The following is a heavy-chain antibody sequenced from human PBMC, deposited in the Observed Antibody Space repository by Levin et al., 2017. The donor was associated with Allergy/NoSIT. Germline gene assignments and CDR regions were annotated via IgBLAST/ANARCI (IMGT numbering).Heavy chain of an antibody. J-gene: IGHJ3*01. D-gene: IGHD3-10*01. V-gene: IGHV3-48*02. Sequence: HGESLKISCAASGFTFSSYSMNWVRQAPGRGLEWVSYISTTSATLNYADSVKGRFTISRDNAKNSLYLQMNSLRDEDTAVYYCASTLRISLVRGVIYPGDAFDFWGQGTKVTVSS. CDR1: GFTFSSYS. CDR2: ISTTSATL. CDR3: ASTLRISLVRGVIYPGDAFDF.